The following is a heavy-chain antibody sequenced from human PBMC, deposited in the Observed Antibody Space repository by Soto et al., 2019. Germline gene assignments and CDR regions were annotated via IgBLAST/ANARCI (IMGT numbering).Heavy chain of an antibody. D-gene: IGHD5-18*01. V-gene: IGHV4-59*08. CDR3: ARHTATVLFDY. Sequence: QVQLQESGPGLVKPSETLSLTCTVSGGTISNYYWSWIRQPPGKGLEWIGYVYYSGSTNYNPSLKXRXTXSXXMPKNQFSLNLRSVTAADTAVYYCARHTATVLFDYWGRGTLVTVSS. CDR2: VYYSGST. CDR1: GGTISNYY. J-gene: IGHJ4*02.